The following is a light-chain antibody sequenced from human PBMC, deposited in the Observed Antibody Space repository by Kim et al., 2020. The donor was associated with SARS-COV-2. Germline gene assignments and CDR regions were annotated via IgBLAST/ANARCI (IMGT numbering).Light chain of an antibody. CDR2: KAS. CDR3: QSRGT. J-gene: IGKJ1*01. CDR1: QSISSW. V-gene: IGKV1-5*03. Sequence: DIQMTQSPSTLSASVGDRVIITCRASQSISSWLAWYQQKPGKAPKLLIYKASSLESEVPSRFSGSGFGTEFTLTINSLQPDDFATYYCQSRGTFGQGTKVEIK.